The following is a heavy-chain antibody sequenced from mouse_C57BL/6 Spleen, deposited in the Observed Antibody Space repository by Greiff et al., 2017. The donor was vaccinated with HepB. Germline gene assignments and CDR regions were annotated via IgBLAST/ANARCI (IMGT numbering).Heavy chain of an antibody. CDR1: GFTFSSYA. J-gene: IGHJ2*01. Sequence: EVQRVESGGGLVKPGGSLKLSCAASGFTFSSYAMSWVRQTPEKRLEWVATISDGGSYTYYPDNVKGRFTIARDNAKNNLYLQMSHLKSEDTAMYYCARAGNYYVSSSGYFDYWGQGTTLTVSS. CDR3: ARAGNYYVSSSGYFDY. CDR2: ISDGGSYT. V-gene: IGHV5-4*01. D-gene: IGHD1-1*01.